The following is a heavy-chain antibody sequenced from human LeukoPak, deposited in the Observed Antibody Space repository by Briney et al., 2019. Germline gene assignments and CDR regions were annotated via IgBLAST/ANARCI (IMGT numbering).Heavy chain of an antibody. Sequence: SETLSLTCTVSGGSISSYYWSWIRQPPGKGLEWIGYIYYSGSTNYNPSLKSRVTISVDTSKNQFSLRLSSVTAADTAVYYCARDRYYYDTSGPPLDIWGQGTMVTVSS. CDR1: GGSISSYY. D-gene: IGHD3-22*01. J-gene: IGHJ3*02. V-gene: IGHV4-59*12. CDR3: ARDRYYYDTSGPPLDI. CDR2: IYYSGST.